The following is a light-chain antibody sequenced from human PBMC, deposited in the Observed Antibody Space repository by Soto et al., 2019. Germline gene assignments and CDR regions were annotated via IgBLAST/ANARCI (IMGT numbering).Light chain of an antibody. Sequence: EIVMTQSPATLSLSPGESATLSCRASQSISSSKLAWYQQNPGQAPRLLMYGAYNRATGIPARFSGSGSGTDFTLTISRLEPEDFAVYYCQQHGSSPQSTFGQGTRLEIK. V-gene: IGKV3-20*01. J-gene: IGKJ5*01. CDR3: QQHGSSPQST. CDR2: GAY. CDR1: QSISSSK.